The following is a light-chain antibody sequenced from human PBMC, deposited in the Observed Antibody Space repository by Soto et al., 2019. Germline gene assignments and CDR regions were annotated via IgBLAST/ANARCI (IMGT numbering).Light chain of an antibody. V-gene: IGKV3-20*01. CDR3: QQSYSSPPT. CDR1: QSVRSSY. J-gene: IGKJ1*01. Sequence: EIVLTQSPGTLSLSPGERATLSCRASQSVRSSYLAWYQQKPGQAPRLLIQGASSRATGIPDRFSGSGSGTDFTLTINRLEPEDFATYYCQQSYSSPPTFGQGTKVDIK. CDR2: GAS.